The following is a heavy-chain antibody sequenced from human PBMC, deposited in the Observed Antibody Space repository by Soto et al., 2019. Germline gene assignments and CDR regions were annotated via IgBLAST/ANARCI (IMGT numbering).Heavy chain of an antibody. Sequence: EVQLVESGGGLVQPGRSLRLSCAASGFIFDDYAMHWVRQAPGKGLEWVSGISYSCASIAYADSVKGRFTISRDNAKNSLHLQMNSLRPEDTAFYYCAKGRGYDFWSGYNLWGQGALVTVSS. CDR2: ISYSCASI. V-gene: IGHV3-9*01. CDR1: GFIFDDYA. D-gene: IGHD3-3*01. CDR3: AKGRGYDFWSGYNL. J-gene: IGHJ4*02.